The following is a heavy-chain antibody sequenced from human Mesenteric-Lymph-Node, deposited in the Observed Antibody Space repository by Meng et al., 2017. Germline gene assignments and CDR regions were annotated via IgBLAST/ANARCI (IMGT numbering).Heavy chain of an antibody. V-gene: IGHV1-69*08. CDR3: ARDSSPPHPHPGWFDP. CDR1: GGTFSSLT. D-gene: IGHD1-14*01. CDR2: IIPILGIA. J-gene: IGHJ5*02. Sequence: VQTAAEGTTPVSSVEVSCQASGGTFSSLTISWVRQAPGQGLEWMGRIIPILGIANYAQKFQGRVTITADKSTSTAYMELSSLRSEDTAVYYCARDSSPPHPHPGWFDPWGQGTLVTVSS.